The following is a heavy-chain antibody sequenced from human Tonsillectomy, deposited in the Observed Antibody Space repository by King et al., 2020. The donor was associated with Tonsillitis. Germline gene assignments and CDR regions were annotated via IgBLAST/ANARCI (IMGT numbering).Heavy chain of an antibody. J-gene: IGHJ4*02. CDR3: ATVVLSGTEWQGDY. Sequence: VQLVESGGGVVQPGRSLRLSCAAFGFTFSSYGIHWVRQAPGKGLEWVAVISYDGSNKYYADSVKGRFTISRDNSKNTLYLQMNSLRAEDTAVYYCATVVLSGTEWQGDYWGQGTLVTVSS. CDR1: GFTFSSYG. V-gene: IGHV3-30*03. CDR2: ISYDGSNK. D-gene: IGHD1-26*01.